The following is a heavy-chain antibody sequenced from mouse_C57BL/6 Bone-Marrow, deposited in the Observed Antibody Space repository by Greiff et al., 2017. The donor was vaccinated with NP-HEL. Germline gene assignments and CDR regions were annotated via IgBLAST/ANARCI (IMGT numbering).Heavy chain of an antibody. J-gene: IGHJ2*01. CDR3: ARGSNDWYYFDY. Sequence: QVQLQQSGAELVKPGASVKMSCKASGYTFTTYPIEWVKQNHGKSLEWIGNFHPYNDDTEYNEKFKNKATLTVEKSSSTVYLELSRLTSDDSSVYNCARGSNDWYYFDYWGQGTTPTVTS. CDR1: GYTFTTYP. D-gene: IGHD2-12*01. V-gene: IGHV1-47*01. CDR2: FHPYNDDT.